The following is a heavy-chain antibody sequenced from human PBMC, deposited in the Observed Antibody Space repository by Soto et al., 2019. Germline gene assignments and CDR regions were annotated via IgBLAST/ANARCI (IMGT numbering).Heavy chain of an antibody. CDR1: GGSISSGDYY. D-gene: IGHD4-17*01. J-gene: IGHJ6*02. CDR3: ASFQTTVTPYYYYGMDV. CDR2: IYYSGST. Sequence: QVQLQESGPGLVKPSQTLSLTCTVSGGSISSGDYYWSWIRQPPGKGLEWIGYIYYSGSTYYNPSLKSRVTISVDTSKNQFSLKLSSVTAADTAVYYCASFQTTVTPYYYYGMDVWGQGTTVTVSS. V-gene: IGHV4-30-4*01.